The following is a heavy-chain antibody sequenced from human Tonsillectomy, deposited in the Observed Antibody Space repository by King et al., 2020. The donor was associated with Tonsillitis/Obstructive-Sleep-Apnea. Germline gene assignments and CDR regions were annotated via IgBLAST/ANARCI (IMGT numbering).Heavy chain of an antibody. CDR3: AREGGHGMGFDY. V-gene: IGHV3-7*01. CDR2: IKQDGSEK. CDR1: EFTFSRYW. J-gene: IGHJ4*02. Sequence: VQLVESGGGLVQPGGSLRLSCAASEFTFSRYWMSWVRQAPGKGLEWVANIKQDGSEKYYADSVKGRFTISRDNAKNSLYLQMNSLRAEDTAVYYCAREGGHGMGFDYWGQGTLVTVSS. D-gene: IGHD3-16*01.